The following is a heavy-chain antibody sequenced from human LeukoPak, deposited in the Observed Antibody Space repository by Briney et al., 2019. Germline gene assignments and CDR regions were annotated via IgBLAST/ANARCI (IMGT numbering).Heavy chain of an antibody. CDR1: GFTFDDYG. D-gene: IGHD3-10*01. V-gene: IGHV3-9*01. Sequence: GGSLRLSCAASGFTFDDYGMHWVRQAPGKGLEWVSGINWNSGSIVYADSVKGRFTISRDNAKNSLYLQMNSLRTEDTALYYCVKDIRRYCGSGLMDVWGQGTTVTVSS. J-gene: IGHJ6*02. CDR2: INWNSGSI. CDR3: VKDIRRYCGSGLMDV.